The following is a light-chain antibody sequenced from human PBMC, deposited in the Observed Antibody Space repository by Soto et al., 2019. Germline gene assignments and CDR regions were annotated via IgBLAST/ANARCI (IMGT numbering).Light chain of an antibody. CDR1: QSVGSRF. CDR2: GAS. Sequence: EIVLTQSPGTLSLSPGERATLSCRASQSVGSRFLAWYQQKPGQAPRLLIYGASNRATGIPDRFSGSGSGTDFTLTISSLEAEDFAVYYCQQRSDWPPTFGQGTKVDIK. V-gene: IGKV3D-20*02. J-gene: IGKJ1*01. CDR3: QQRSDWPPT.